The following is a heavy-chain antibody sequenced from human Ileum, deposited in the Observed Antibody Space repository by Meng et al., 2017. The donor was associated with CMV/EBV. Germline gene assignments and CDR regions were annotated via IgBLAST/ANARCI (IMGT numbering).Heavy chain of an antibody. CDR2: ISSDGSST. D-gene: IGHD5-18*01. CDR3: ARVGYSYAYDY. V-gene: IGHV3-74*01. J-gene: IGHJ4*02. Sequence: GESLKISCAASGFTFSSYWMHWVRPAPGKGLVWVSSISSDGSSTSYADSVKGRFTISRDNAKNTLHLQMNSLRAEDTAVYYCARVGYSYAYDYWGQGTLVTVSS. CDR1: GFTFSSYW.